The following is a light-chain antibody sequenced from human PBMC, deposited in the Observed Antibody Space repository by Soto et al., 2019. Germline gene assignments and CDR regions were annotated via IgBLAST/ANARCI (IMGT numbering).Light chain of an antibody. V-gene: IGKV3-15*01. CDR2: GAS. J-gene: IGKJ4*01. CDR1: QSVSSN. Sequence: EIVMTQSPATLSVSPGEGVTLSCRASQSVSSNLAWYQQKPGQAPRVLIYGASTRVTGIPARFSGSGSGTDFTLTISSLQSEDFAVYYCQQYHNWPLTFGGGTKVEI. CDR3: QQYHNWPLT.